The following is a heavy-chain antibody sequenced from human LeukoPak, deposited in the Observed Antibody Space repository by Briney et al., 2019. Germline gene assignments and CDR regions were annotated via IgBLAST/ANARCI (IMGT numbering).Heavy chain of an antibody. D-gene: IGHD1-7*01. CDR1: GFTFSAYE. V-gene: IGHV3-48*03. CDR3: ARKPITGTTLGPFDM. Sequence: GGSLRLSCAASGFTFSAYEMNWVRQAPGKGLEWVSYIGSSGSTVYYADSVKGRFTISRDNGRNSLYLQMNSLRADDTAVYYCARKPITGTTLGPFDMWGQGTMVTVSS. J-gene: IGHJ3*02. CDR2: IGSSGSTV.